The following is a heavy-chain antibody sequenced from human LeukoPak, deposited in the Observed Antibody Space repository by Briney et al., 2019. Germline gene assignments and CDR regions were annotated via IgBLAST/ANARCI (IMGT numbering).Heavy chain of an antibody. J-gene: IGHJ5*02. V-gene: IGHV2-5*02. Sequence: SGPTLVKPTQTLTLTCTFSGFSLSTSGVGVGWIRQPPGKALEWLALIYWDDDKRYSPSLKSRLTNTKDTSKNQVVLTMTNMDPVDTATYYCAHKKSMVRGAPYGFDPWGQGTLVTVSS. D-gene: IGHD3-10*01. CDR3: AHKKSMVRGAPYGFDP. CDR2: IYWDDDK. CDR1: GFSLSTSGVG.